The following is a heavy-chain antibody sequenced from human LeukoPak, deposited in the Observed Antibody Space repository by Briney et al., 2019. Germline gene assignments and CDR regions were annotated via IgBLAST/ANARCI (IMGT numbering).Heavy chain of an antibody. V-gene: IGHV1-69*13. Sequence: SVKVSCKASGGTFSSYAISWVRQAPGQGLEWMGGIIPIFGIANYAQKFQGRVTITADESTSTAYMELSSLRSEDTAVYYCASPHYLVPAAMRPWIDYWGQGTLVTVSS. CDR2: IIPIFGIA. J-gene: IGHJ4*02. CDR1: GGTFSSYA. CDR3: ASPHYLVPAAMRPWIDY. D-gene: IGHD2-2*01.